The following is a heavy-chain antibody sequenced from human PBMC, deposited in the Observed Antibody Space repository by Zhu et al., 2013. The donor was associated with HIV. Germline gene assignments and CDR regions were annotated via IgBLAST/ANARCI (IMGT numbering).Heavy chain of an antibody. D-gene: IGHD2-2*03. CDR1: GGTFNNYA. CDR2: IIPIFGTA. Sequence: QVQLLQSGAEVRKTGSSVKVSCQISGGTFNNYAISWVRQAPGQGLEWMGGIIPIFGTANYAQKFQGRVTITADKSTSTAYMELSSLRSEDTAVYYCARGLDIVVVPAAGGVHDYNWFDPWAEGTLVTVSS. J-gene: IGHJ5*02. V-gene: IGHV1-69*06. CDR3: ARGLDIVVVPAAGGVHDYNWFDP.